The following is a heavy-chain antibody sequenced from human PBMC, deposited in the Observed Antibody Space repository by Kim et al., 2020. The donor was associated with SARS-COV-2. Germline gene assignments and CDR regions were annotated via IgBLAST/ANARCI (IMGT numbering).Heavy chain of an antibody. J-gene: IGHJ6*02. V-gene: IGHV3-30*18. CDR1: GFTFSSYG. CDR2: ISYDGSNK. Sequence: GGSLRLSCAASGFTFSSYGMHWVRQAPGKGLEWVAVISYDGSNKYYADSVKGRFTISRDNSKNTLYLQMNSLRAEDTAVYYCAKEALNYYYYYGMDVWGQGTTVTVSS. CDR3: AKEALNYYYYYGMDV.